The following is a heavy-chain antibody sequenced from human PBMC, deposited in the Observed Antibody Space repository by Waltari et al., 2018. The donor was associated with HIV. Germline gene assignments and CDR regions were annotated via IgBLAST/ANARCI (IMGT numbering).Heavy chain of an antibody. J-gene: IGHJ4*02. CDR1: GGSIRTSSFH. D-gene: IGHD3-9*01. CDR3: ARHMISERGSYDILTGFDY. CDR2: VYYTGST. V-gene: IGHV4-39*01. Sequence: QLQLQESGPGLVTPSETLSLTCSVSGGSIRTSSFHWAWIRQAPGKGLEWIGSVYYTGSTFYNPSLESRLSVSVDTSKKEVSLRLSSVTAADTAVYYCARHMISERGSYDILTGFDYWGQGTLVTVSS.